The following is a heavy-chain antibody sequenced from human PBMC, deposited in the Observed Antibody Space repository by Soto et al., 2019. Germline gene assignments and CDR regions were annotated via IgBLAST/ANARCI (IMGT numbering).Heavy chain of an antibody. CDR2: IIPVYGRS. D-gene: IGHD5-18*01. CDR3: TRSGGYSYNLAFDH. J-gene: IGHJ5*02. Sequence: ASVKVSCKASGGTFNSYTINWVRLAPGQGLEWMGAIIPVYGRSTYAQMFQGRVTFTADKSTNTIYMELSSLRSDDMAVYFCTRSGGYSYNLAFDHWGQGTLVTVSS. CDR1: GGTFNSYT. V-gene: IGHV1-69*06.